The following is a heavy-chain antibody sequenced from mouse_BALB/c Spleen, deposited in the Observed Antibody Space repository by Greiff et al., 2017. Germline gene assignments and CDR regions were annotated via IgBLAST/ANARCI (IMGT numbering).Heavy chain of an antibody. CDR2: IWTGGGT. Sequence: QVQLKESGPGLVAPSQSLSITCTVSGFSLTSYDISWIRQPPGKGLEWLGVIWTGGGTNYNSAFMSRLSISKDNSKSQVFLKMNSLQTDDTAIYYCVRDKVRFAYWGQGTLVTVSA. D-gene: IGHD2-14*01. CDR1: GFSLTSYD. CDR3: VRDKVRFAY. V-gene: IGHV2-9-2*01. J-gene: IGHJ3*01.